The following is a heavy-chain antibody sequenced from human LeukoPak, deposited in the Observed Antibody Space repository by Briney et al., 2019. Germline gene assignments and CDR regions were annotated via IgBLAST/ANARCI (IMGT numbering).Heavy chain of an antibody. J-gene: IGHJ4*02. V-gene: IGHV3-7*04. Sequence: GGSLGLSCVDSGFPFSSYWMTWVRQAPGKGLEWVTNIKQDGSKKSYVDSVKGRFTISRDNAKNSLYLQMNSLRAEDTAIYYCTRVGYIDEGIDYWGQGTLVTVSS. CDR2: IKQDGSKK. CDR3: TRVGYIDEGIDY. D-gene: IGHD5-24*01. CDR1: GFPFSSYW.